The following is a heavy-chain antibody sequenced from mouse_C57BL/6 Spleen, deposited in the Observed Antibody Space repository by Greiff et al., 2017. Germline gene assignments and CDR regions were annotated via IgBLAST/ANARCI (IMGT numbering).Heavy chain of an antibody. CDR2: IDPEAGGT. J-gene: IGHJ4*01. Sequence: QVQLQQSGAELVRPGASVTLSCKASGYTFTDYEIHWVKQTPVHGLEWIGAIDPEAGGTAYNQKFKGKAILTADKSSSTAYMELRSLTSEHSAVYDCTRPPYYCNNDYAMDYWGQGTSVTVSS. CDR3: TRPPYYCNNDYAMDY. V-gene: IGHV1-15*01. CDR1: GYTFTDYE. D-gene: IGHD2-10*01.